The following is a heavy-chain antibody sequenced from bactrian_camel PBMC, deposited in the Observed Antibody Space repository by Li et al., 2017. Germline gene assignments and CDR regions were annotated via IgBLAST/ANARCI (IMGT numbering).Heavy chain of an antibody. V-gene: IGHV3S1*01. J-gene: IGHJ4*01. Sequence: SGGGLVQPGGSLSVSCAASGFTFASYWMFWVRQLPGKGLERVSSINEGGDTTNYADSVRGRFTSSRDSAKQTLHLQLNSLYADDTAMYYCAKGGITWGDELDYWGQGTQVTV. CDR3: AKGGITWGDELDY. D-gene: IGHD5*01. CDR2: INEGGDTT. CDR1: GFTFASYW.